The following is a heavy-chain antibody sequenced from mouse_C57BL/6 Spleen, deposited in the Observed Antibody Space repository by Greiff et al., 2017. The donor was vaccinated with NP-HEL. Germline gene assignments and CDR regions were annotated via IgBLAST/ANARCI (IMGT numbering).Heavy chain of an antibody. D-gene: IGHD1-1*01. CDR1: GYTFTDYE. CDR3: TNFYYYGSSYSWFAY. Sequence: VQLQQSGAELVRPGASVTLSCKASGYTFTDYEMHWVKQTPVHGLEWIGAIDPETGGTAYNQKFKGKAILTADQSSSTAYMELRSLTSEDSAVYYCTNFYYYGSSYSWFAYWGQGTLVTVSA. V-gene: IGHV1-15*01. J-gene: IGHJ3*01. CDR2: IDPETGGT.